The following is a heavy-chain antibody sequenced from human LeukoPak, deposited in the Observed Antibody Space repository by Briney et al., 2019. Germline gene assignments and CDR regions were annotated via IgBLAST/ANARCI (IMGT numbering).Heavy chain of an antibody. CDR2: IWYDGSNK. J-gene: IGHJ4*02. Sequence: GRSLRLSCAASGFTFSSYGMHWVRQAPGKGLEWVAVIWYDGSNKYYADSVKGRFTISRDNSKNTLYLQMNSLRAEDTAVYYCATRSLSSSGWDSQYYFDYWGQGTLVTVSS. D-gene: IGHD6-19*01. CDR1: GFTFSSYG. CDR3: ATRSLSSSGWDSQYYFDY. V-gene: IGHV3-33*01.